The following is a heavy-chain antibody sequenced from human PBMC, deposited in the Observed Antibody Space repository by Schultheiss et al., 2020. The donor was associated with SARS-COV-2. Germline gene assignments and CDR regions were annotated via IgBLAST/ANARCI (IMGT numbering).Heavy chain of an antibody. V-gene: IGHV4-34*01. CDR2: IYHSGST. CDR1: GESFSGYY. CDR3: ARHCGGDCYGLDFDY. J-gene: IGHJ4*02. Sequence: SETLSLTCAVYGESFSGYYLSWIRQPPGKGLEWIGEIYHSGSTYYNPSLKSRVTISVDTSKNQFSLKLSSVTAADTAVYYCARHCGGDCYGLDFDYWGQGTLVTVSS. D-gene: IGHD2-21*01.